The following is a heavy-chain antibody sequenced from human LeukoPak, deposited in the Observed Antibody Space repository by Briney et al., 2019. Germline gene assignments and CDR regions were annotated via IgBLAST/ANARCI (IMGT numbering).Heavy chain of an antibody. CDR2: INPNSGGT. D-gene: IGHD5-12*01. Sequence: ASVNVSCKASGGTFSSYAISWVRQAPGQGLEWMGWINPNSGGTNYAQKFQGRVTMTRDTSISTAYMELSRLRSDDTAVYYCARGYPNDYWGQGTLVTVSS. V-gene: IGHV1-2*02. CDR3: ARGYPNDY. J-gene: IGHJ4*02. CDR1: GGTFSSYA.